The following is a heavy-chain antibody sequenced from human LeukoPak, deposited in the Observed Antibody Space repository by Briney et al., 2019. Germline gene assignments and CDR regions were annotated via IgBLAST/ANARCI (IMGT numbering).Heavy chain of an antibody. CDR1: GYTFTSYD. J-gene: IGHJ6*02. V-gene: IGHV1-8*01. D-gene: IGHD1-14*01. CDR2: MNPNSGNT. CDR3: ARGGVWTAEGNYYYGMDV. Sequence: ASVKVSCKASGYTFTSYDINWVRQATGQGLEWMGWMNPNSGNTGYAQKFQGRVTMTRNTSISTAYMELSSLRSEDTAVYYCARGGVWTAEGNYYYGMDVWGQGTTVTVSS.